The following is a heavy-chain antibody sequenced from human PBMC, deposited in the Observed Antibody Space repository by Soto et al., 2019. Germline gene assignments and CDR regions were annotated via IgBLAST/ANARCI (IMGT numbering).Heavy chain of an antibody. Sequence: ASVKVSCKASGYTLTSYYMHWVRQAPGQGLEWMGIINPSGGSTSYAQKFQDRVTMTRDTSTSTVYMELSSLRSEDTAVYYCARGPAEELRYFDWSHDYWGQGTLVTVSS. D-gene: IGHD3-9*01. J-gene: IGHJ4*02. V-gene: IGHV1-46*01. CDR3: ARGPAEELRYFDWSHDY. CDR2: INPSGGST. CDR1: GYTLTSYY.